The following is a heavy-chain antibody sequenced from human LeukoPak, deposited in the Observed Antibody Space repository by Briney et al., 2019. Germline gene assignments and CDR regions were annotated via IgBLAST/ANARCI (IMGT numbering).Heavy chain of an antibody. V-gene: IGHV3-23*01. CDR1: GFNFNNAW. CDR2: ISGSGGST. Sequence: GGSLRLSCTTSGFNFNNAWMDWVRQAPGKGLEWVSAISGSGGSTYYADSVKGRFTISRDNSKNTLYLQMNSLRAEDTAVYYCAKGRHDYWGQGTLVTVSS. J-gene: IGHJ4*02. CDR3: AKGRHDY.